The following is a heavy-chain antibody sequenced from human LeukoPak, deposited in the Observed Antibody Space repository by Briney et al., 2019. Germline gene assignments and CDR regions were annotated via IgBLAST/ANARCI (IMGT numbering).Heavy chain of an antibody. CDR1: GYTFTGYY. D-gene: IGHD2-8*02. Sequence: ASVKVSCKASGYTFTGYYMHWVRQAPGQGLEWMGWINPNSGGTNYAQKFQGRVTMTRDTSISTAYMELSRLRSDDTAVYYCARTVAPQYCTGGVCYYYYYYMDVWGKGTTVTASS. V-gene: IGHV1-2*02. J-gene: IGHJ6*03. CDR3: ARTVAPQYCTGGVCYYYYYYMDV. CDR2: INPNSGGT.